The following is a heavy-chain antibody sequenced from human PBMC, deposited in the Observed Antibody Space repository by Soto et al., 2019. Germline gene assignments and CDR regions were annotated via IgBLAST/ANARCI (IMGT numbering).Heavy chain of an antibody. V-gene: IGHV4-31*03. D-gene: IGHD2-2*01. CDR2: IYYSGST. CDR3: ARAGGYCSSTSCYAGYHYYYYMDV. J-gene: IGHJ6*03. CDR1: GGSISSGGYY. Sequence: QVQLQESGPGLVKPSQTLSLTCTVSGGSISSGGYYWSWIRQHPGKGLEWIGYIYYSGSTYYNPSLKRRVTISVDTSKNQFSLKLSSVTAADTAVYYCARAGGYCSSTSCYAGYHYYYYMDVWGKGTTVTVSS.